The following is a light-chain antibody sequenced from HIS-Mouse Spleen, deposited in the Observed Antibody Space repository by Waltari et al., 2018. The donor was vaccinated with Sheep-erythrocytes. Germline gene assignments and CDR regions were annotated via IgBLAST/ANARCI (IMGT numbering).Light chain of an antibody. CDR2: DVS. Sequence: QSALTQPASVSGSPGPSITISCTGTSSDVGGYNYLSWYQQHPGKAPKLMIYDVSKRPSGVPDRFSGSKSGNTASLTISGLQAEDEADYYCCSYAGSYTLVFGGGTKLTVL. CDR3: CSYAGSYTLV. CDR1: SSDVGGYNY. J-gene: IGLJ2*01. V-gene: IGLV2-11*01.